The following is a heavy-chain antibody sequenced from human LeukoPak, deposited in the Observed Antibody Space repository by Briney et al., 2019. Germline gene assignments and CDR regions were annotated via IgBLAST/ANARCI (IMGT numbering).Heavy chain of an antibody. CDR3: ARQYYYDSSGYLDY. Sequence: PSETLSLTCTVSGGSISPYYWSWIRQPPGKGLEWIGYIYYSGSTNYNPSLKSRVTISVDTSKNQFSLKLSSVTAADTAVYYCARQYYYDSSGYLDYWGQGTLVTVSS. V-gene: IGHV4-59*08. CDR2: IYYSGST. CDR1: GGSISPYY. D-gene: IGHD3-22*01. J-gene: IGHJ4*02.